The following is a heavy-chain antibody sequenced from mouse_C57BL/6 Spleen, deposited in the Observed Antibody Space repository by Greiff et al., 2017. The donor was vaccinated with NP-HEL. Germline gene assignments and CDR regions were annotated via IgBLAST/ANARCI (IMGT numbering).Heavy chain of an antibody. CDR1: GYTFTSYW. Sequence: QVQLKQPGAELVKPGASVKLSCKASGYTFTSYWMHWVKQRPGQGLEWIGMIHPNSGSTNYNEKFKSKATLTVDKSSSTAYMQLSSLTSEDSAVYYCAYSNGGFAYWGQGTLVTVSA. J-gene: IGHJ3*01. CDR3: AYSNGGFAY. D-gene: IGHD2-5*01. V-gene: IGHV1-64*01. CDR2: IHPNSGST.